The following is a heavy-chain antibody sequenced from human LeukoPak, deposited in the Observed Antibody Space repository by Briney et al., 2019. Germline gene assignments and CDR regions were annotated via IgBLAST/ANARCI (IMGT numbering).Heavy chain of an antibody. CDR3: AKDMGGSDAFDI. Sequence: GGSLRLSCAASGFTFSTYGMSWVRQAPGKGLEWVSAISGSGGSTYYADSVKGRFTISRDNSKNSLYLQMNSLRTEDTALYYCAKDMGGSDAFDIWGQGTMVTVSS. CDR2: ISGSGGST. J-gene: IGHJ3*02. CDR1: GFTFSTYG. V-gene: IGHV3-23*01. D-gene: IGHD1-26*01.